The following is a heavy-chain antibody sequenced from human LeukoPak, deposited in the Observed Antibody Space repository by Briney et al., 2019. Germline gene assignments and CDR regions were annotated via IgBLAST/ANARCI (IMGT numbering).Heavy chain of an antibody. V-gene: IGHV4-61*01. CDR1: GGSVSSGTYY. Sequence: SETLSLTCTVSGGSVSSGTYYWSWIRQPPGKGLEWIGYISYSGSTNYNPSLRSRVTISVDTSKNQFSLKLSSVTAADTAVYYCATPRGCSSGWSGIYDYWGQGTLVTVSS. J-gene: IGHJ4*02. CDR2: ISYSGST. D-gene: IGHD6-19*01. CDR3: ATPRGCSSGWSGIYDY.